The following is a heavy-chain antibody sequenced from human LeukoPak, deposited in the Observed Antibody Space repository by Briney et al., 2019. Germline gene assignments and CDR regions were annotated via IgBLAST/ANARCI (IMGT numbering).Heavy chain of an antibody. CDR1: GDSVSSNSAS. CDR3: ARIERAAAAVDY. J-gene: IGHJ4*02. Sequence: SQTLSLTCAISGDSVSSNSASWNWIRQSPSRGLEWLGRTYYRSKWRNDYAVSVKSRITISPDTSKNQFSLQLNSVTPEDTAVYYCARIERAAAAVDYWGQGTLVTVSS. CDR2: TYYRSKWRN. V-gene: IGHV6-1*01. D-gene: IGHD6-13*01.